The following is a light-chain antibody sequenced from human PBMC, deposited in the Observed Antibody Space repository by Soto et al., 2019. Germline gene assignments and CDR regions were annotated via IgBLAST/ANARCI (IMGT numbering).Light chain of an antibody. CDR2: DVS. J-gene: IGLJ1*01. V-gene: IGLV2-14*01. Sequence: QSVLTQPASVSGSPGQSITISCTGTSSDVGAYNYVSWYQQHPGKAPKLMIYDVSNRPSGISNRFSGSKSGNTASLTISGLQAEDEADYYCSSYTSRSTPYFFGTGTKVTVL. CDR1: SSDVGAYNY. CDR3: SSYTSRSTPYF.